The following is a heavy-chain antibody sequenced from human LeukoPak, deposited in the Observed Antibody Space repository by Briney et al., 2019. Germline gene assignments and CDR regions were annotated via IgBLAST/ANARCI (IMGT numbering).Heavy chain of an antibody. CDR2: ISSSSSYI. D-gene: IGHD3-22*01. J-gene: IGHJ4*02. CDR1: GFTFSSYS. V-gene: IGHV3-21*01. CDR3: ARDSYDSSGGSYYFDY. Sequence: PGGSLRLSCAASGFTFSSYSMNWVRQAPGKGLEWVSSISSSSSYIYHEDSVKGRFTISRDNAKNSLYLQMNSLRAEDTAVYYCARDSYDSSGGSYYFDYWGQGTLVTVSS.